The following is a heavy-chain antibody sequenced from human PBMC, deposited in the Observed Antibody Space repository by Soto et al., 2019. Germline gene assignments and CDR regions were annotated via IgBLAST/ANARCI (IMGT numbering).Heavy chain of an antibody. D-gene: IGHD2-15*01. V-gene: IGHV3-73*01. CDR1: GFTFSSSV. J-gene: IGHJ6*02. CDR2: IENKAKNYAT. CDR3: AKDDLGYCSGGSCYRPYGMDV. Sequence: PGGSLRLSCAASGFTFSSSVVHWVRQAPGKGLEWVGHIENKAKNYATAYTASVKGRFTISRDDSKKTTYLQMNRLRAEDTAVYYCAKDDLGYCSGGSCYRPYGMDVWGQGTTVTVSS.